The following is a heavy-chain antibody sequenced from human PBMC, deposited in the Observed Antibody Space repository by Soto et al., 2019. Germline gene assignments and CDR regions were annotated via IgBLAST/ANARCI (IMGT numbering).Heavy chain of an antibody. CDR2: INAGNGNT. CDR1: GYTFTSYT. D-gene: IGHD6-19*01. J-gene: IGHJ4*02. CDR3: ARSCSGCPSTDY. Sequence: ASVKVSCKASGYTFTSYTMHWVRQAPGQRLEWMGWINAGNGNTKYLQKFQGRVTITGDTSASTAYMELSSLKSEDTAVYYCARSCSGCPSTDYWGQGTLVTVSS. V-gene: IGHV1-3*01.